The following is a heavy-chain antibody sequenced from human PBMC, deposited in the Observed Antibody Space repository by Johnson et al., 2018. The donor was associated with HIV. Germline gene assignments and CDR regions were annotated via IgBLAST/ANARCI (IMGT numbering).Heavy chain of an antibody. CDR3: ARVPSGTPSSI. CDR2: IKRDGSER. V-gene: IGHV3-7*02. J-gene: IGHJ3*02. Sequence: SSYWMSWVRQAPGKGLEWVANIKRDGSERNYVDSVKGRFTISRDDAKNSVHLHLNSLRAEDTAVYYCARVPSGTPSSIWGQGTKVTVS. D-gene: IGHD1-1*01. CDR1: SSYW.